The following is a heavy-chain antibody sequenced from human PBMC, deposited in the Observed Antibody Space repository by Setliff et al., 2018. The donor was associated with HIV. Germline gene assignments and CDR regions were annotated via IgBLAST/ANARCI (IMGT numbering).Heavy chain of an antibody. J-gene: IGHJ4*02. Sequence: HPGGSLRLSCVASGFTFSSNWLSWVRQAPGKGLEWVSYISSSGSTIYYADSVKGRFTVSRDNAQKSLYLEMHSLRAEDTAMYYCARDLFPYYHDSRPYYPPAYWGQGTQVTVSS. D-gene: IGHD3-22*01. CDR1: GFTFSSNW. CDR2: ISSSGSTI. CDR3: ARDLFPYYHDSRPYYPPAY. V-gene: IGHV3-48*04.